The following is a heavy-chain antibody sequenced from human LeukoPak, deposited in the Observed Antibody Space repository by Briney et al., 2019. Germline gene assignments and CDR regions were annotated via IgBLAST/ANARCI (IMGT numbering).Heavy chain of an antibody. CDR2: INTNTGNP. Sequence: ASVKVSCKASGYTFTSYAMNWVRQAPGQGLEWMGWINTNTGNPTYAQGFTGRFVFSLDTSVSTAYLQISSLKAEDTAVYCCARRGYSYGYYWFDPWGQGTLVTVSS. D-gene: IGHD5-18*01. CDR3: ARRGYSYGYYWFDP. V-gene: IGHV7-4-1*02. CDR1: GYTFTSYA. J-gene: IGHJ5*02.